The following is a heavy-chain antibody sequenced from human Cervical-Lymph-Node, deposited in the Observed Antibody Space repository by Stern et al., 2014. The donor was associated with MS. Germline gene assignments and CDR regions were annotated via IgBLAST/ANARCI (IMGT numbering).Heavy chain of an antibody. V-gene: IGHV3-11*01. CDR1: GFTFGDYY. D-gene: IGHD2-15*01. CDR3: VRDLCKSRICYPFDY. CDR2: ISGGCTSV. Sequence: VQLEESGGGLVKAGGSLRLSCAASGFTFGDYYMSWIRQAPGKGLEWVSYISGGCTSVYYAESVEGRFTISRDNAKNSLFLQMNSLRAEDTAIYYCVRDLCKSRICYPFDYWGQGTPVTVSS. J-gene: IGHJ4*02.